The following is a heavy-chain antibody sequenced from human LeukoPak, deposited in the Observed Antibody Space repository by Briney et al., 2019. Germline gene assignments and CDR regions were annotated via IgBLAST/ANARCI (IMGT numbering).Heavy chain of an antibody. D-gene: IGHD3-10*01. V-gene: IGHV4-31*03. J-gene: IGHJ4*02. CDR3: AGTMVRGVILFDY. CDR1: GGPISSGGYY. CDR2: IYYSGST. Sequence: PSQTLSLTCTVSGGPISSGGYYWSWIRQHPGKGLEWIGYIYYSGSTYYNPSLKSRVTISVDTSKNQFSLKLSSVTAADTAVYYCAGTMVRGVILFDYWGQGTLVTVSS.